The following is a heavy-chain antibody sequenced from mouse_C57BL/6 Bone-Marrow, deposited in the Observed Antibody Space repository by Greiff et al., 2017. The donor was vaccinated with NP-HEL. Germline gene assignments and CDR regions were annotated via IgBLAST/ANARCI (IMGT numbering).Heavy chain of an antibody. V-gene: IGHV14-3*01. Sequence: VQLQQSVAELVRPGASVKLSCTASGFNIKNTYMHWVKQRPEQGLEWIGRIDPANGNTTYAPKFQGKATITADTSSNTAYLQLSSLTSEDTAIYYCARWDYYGSSPFAYWGQGTLVTVSA. J-gene: IGHJ3*01. D-gene: IGHD1-1*01. CDR2: IDPANGNT. CDR1: GFNIKNTY. CDR3: ARWDYYGSSPFAY.